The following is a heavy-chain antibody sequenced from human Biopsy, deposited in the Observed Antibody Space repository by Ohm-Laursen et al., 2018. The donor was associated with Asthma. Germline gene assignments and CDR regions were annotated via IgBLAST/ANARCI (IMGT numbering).Heavy chain of an antibody. CDR1: GITFSTYG. CDR2: IWYDGRKK. D-gene: IGHD6-6*01. Sequence: LSLTCAASGITFSTYGMHWVRQAPGKGLEWVSFIWYDGRKKTYADSVKGRFTISRDNSKNTLYLQMNSLRAKDTAVYYCARKIAARGGMGVWGQGTTVTVSS. V-gene: IGHV3-33*01. J-gene: IGHJ6*02. CDR3: ARKIAARGGMGV.